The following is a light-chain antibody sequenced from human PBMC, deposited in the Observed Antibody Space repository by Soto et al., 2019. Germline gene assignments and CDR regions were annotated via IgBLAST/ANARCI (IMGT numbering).Light chain of an antibody. V-gene: IGKV3-20*01. CDR2: GAS. Sequence: EIVLTQSPGTLSLSPGERATLSYRASQSVAGNSLAWYQHRSGRAPRLLIYGASNRPGGIPDRFSGSGSGTDFTLTISSLEPADFAVYYCQQFAASPYTFGQGTKLEI. CDR1: QSVAGNS. CDR3: QQFAASPYT. J-gene: IGKJ2*01.